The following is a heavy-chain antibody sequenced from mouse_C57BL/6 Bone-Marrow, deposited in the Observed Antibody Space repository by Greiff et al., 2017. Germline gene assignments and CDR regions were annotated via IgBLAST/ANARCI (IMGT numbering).Heavy chain of an antibody. CDR3: TLSSPFDY. V-gene: IGHV14-4*01. D-gene: IGHD1-1*01. CDR2: IDPENGDT. CDR1: GFNIKDDY. Sequence: SGAELVRPGASVKLSCTASGFNIKDDYMHWVKQRPEQGLEWIGWIDPENGDTEYASKFQGKATITADTSSNTAYLQLSSLTSEDTAVYYCTLSSPFDYWGQGTTLTVSS. J-gene: IGHJ2*01.